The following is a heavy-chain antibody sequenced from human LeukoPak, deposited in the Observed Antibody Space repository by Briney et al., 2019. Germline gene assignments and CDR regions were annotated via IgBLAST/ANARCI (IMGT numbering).Heavy chain of an antibody. CDR3: ARGTRGSYSSIHD. D-gene: IGHD1-26*01. J-gene: IGHJ4*02. CDR2: INPNSGGT. Sequence: VSVKVSCKASGYTFSDYYIHWVRQAPGQGLEWVGWINPNSGGTDSAQKLQGRVTMTRDTSISATYMELRTLTSDDTAVYYCARGTRGSYSSIHDWGQGTLVTVSS. CDR1: GYTFSDYY. V-gene: IGHV1-2*02.